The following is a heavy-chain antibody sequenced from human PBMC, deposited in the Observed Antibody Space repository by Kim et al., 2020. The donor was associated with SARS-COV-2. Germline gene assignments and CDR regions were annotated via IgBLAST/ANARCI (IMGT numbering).Heavy chain of an antibody. V-gene: IGHV3-23*01. CDR2: T. Sequence: TYYADSLEGRFTIYRVNSRNTLYLQMSSLRADDTAVYYCAKMTPNYFDYWGQGTPVTVSS. J-gene: IGHJ4*02. CDR3: AKMTPNYFDY.